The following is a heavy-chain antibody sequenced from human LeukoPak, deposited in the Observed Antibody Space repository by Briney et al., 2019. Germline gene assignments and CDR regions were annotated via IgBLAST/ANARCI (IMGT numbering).Heavy chain of an antibody. V-gene: IGHV3-33*01. CDR1: GFTFSTYG. D-gene: IGHD3-3*01. Sequence: PGGSLRLSCAASGFTFSTYGMHWVRQAPGKGLEWAAVIWNDGSKQYYADSVKGRFTISRDNSKSTLYLQMNSLRAEDTAVYYCARDQGLWVGFWSGYYDLWGQGTLVTVSS. CDR3: ARDQGLWVGFWSGYYDL. J-gene: IGHJ4*02. CDR2: IWNDGSKQ.